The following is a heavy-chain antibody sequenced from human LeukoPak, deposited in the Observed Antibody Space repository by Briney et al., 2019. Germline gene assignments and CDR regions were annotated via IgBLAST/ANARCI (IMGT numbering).Heavy chain of an antibody. D-gene: IGHD6-13*01. J-gene: IGHJ4*02. CDR1: GGSISSSSYY. V-gene: IGHV4-39*07. Sequence: PLETLSLTCTVSGGSISSSSYYWGWIRQPPGKGLEWIGSIYYSGSTYYNPSLKSRVTISVDTSKNQFSLKLSSVTAADTAVYYCARDPLQQLVQGGEFDYWGQGTLVTVSS. CDR3: ARDPLQQLVQGGEFDY. CDR2: IYYSGST.